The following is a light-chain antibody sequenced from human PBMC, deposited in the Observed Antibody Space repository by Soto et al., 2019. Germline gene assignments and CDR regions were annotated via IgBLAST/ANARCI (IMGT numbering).Light chain of an antibody. CDR3: CSYAGSYTLV. J-gene: IGLJ2*01. CDR2: DVT. V-gene: IGLV2-11*01. CDR1: SSDIGDSNY. Sequence: QSALTQPRSVSGSPGQSVTISCTGTSSDIGDSNYVSWYQQHPGKAPKLLIYDVTRRPSGVPDRFSGSKSGNTASLTISGLQAEYEADYFCCSYAGSYTLVFGGGTKLTVL.